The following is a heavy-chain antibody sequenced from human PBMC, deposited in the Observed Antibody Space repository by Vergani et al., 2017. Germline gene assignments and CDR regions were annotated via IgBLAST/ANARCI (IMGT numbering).Heavy chain of an antibody. CDR2: INHSGST. CDR3: ARVPIWFGATDY. Sequence: QVQLQQWGAGLLKPSETLPLTCAVYGGSFSGYYWSWIRQPPGKGLEWIGEINHSGSTNYNPSLKSRVTISVDTSKNQFSLKLSSVTAADTAVYYCARVPIWFGATDYWGQGTLVTVSS. J-gene: IGHJ4*02. V-gene: IGHV4-34*01. CDR1: GGSFSGYY. D-gene: IGHD3-10*01.